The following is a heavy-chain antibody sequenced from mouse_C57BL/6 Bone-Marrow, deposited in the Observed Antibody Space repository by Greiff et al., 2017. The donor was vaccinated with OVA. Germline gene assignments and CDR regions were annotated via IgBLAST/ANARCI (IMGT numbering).Heavy chain of an antibody. CDR3: ARNYPNGDVNAMDY. Sequence: QVQLQQSGPGLVQPSQSLSITCTVSGFSLTSYGVHWVRQSPGKGLEWLGVIWSGGSTDYNAAFISRLSISKDNSKSQVFFKMNSLQADDTAIYYCARNYPNGDVNAMDYWGQGTSVTVSS. J-gene: IGHJ4*01. CDR1: GFSLTSYG. CDR2: IWSGGST. D-gene: IGHD4-1*01. V-gene: IGHV2-2*01.